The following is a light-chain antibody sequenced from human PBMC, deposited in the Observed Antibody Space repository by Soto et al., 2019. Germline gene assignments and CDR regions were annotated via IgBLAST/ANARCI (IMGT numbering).Light chain of an antibody. CDR1: QSVSSN. CDR3: QHYNNWPPLT. V-gene: IGKV3-15*01. J-gene: IGKJ4*01. Sequence: EIVMTQSPATLSVSPGERATLSCRASQSVSSNLAWYQQKPGQAPRLLIYGASTRATGIPARFSGSGSGTEFTLTISSLQSEDFEVYSCQHYNNWPPLTFGRGTKVEIK. CDR2: GAS.